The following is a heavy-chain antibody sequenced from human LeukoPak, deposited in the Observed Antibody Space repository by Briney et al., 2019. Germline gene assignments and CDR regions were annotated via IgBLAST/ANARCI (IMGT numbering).Heavy chain of an antibody. CDR1: GFTFSSYS. D-gene: IGHD6-19*01. J-gene: IGHJ6*02. CDR3: ARSSGLDV. V-gene: IGHV3-48*02. Sequence: AGGSLRLSCAASGFTFSSYSMNWVRQAPGKGLELVSYVSGDSGNIFYADSVKGRFTISRDNAKNSLYLQMNSLRDEDTAVYYCARSSGLDVWGQGTTVTVSS. CDR2: VSGDSGNI.